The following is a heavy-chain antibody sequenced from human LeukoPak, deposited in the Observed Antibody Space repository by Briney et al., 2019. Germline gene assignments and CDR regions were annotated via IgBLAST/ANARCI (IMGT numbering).Heavy chain of an antibody. V-gene: IGHV1-2*02. CDR1: GYTFTGYY. CDR3: ARVSGIQLWNDAFDI. J-gene: IGHJ3*02. Sequence: GASVKVSCKASGYTFTGYYMHWVRQAPGQGLEWMGWINPNSGGTNYAQKFQGRVTMTRDTSISTAYMELSRLRSDDTAVYYCARVSGIQLWNDAFDIWGQGTMVTVSS. CDR2: INPNSGGT. D-gene: IGHD5-18*01.